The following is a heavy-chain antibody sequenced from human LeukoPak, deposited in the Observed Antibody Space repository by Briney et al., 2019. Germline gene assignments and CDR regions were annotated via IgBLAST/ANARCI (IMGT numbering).Heavy chain of an antibody. CDR3: VRGQAIVVVPVAMGF. D-gene: IGHD2-2*01. Sequence: GGSLRLSCAASGFTFDDYGMNWVRQVTGKGVEWVSGINWNGDDIVYANSVKGRFTISRENAKNSVSLQMDSLTAEDTALYYCVRGQAIVVVPVAMGFWGPGTLVTVSS. CDR2: INWNGDDI. J-gene: IGHJ4*02. CDR1: GFTFDDYG. V-gene: IGHV3-20*04.